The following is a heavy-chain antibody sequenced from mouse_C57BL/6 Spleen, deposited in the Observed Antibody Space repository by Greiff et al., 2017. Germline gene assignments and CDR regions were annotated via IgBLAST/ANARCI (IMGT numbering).Heavy chain of an antibody. Sequence: QVQLQQPGAELVRPGTSVKLSCKASGYTFTSYWMPWVKQSPGPCLEWIGVIDPSDSYTTYNQKFQGKATWTVDTSYRTAYMQLSSLTSEDSAVYYGAIPYSTTVVATEGMDYWGQGTLVTVSA. J-gene: IGHJ4*01. V-gene: IGHV1-59*01. CDR2: IDPSDSYT. D-gene: IGHD1-1*01. CDR3: AIPYSTTVVATEGMDY. CDR1: GYTFTSYW.